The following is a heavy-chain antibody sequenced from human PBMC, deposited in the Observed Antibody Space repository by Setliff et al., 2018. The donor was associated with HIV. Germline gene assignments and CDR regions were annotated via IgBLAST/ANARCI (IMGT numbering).Heavy chain of an antibody. CDR1: GYTFISYG. Sequence: GASVKVSCKTSGYTFISYGITWVRQAPGQGLEWMGWISADKGNTNYAQKLQGRVTMTTDTSTSTAYMELRSLRSDDTAVYYCARGRWLQSAFDYWGQGTLVTVSS. J-gene: IGHJ4*02. CDR2: ISADKGNT. CDR3: ARGRWLQSAFDY. D-gene: IGHD5-12*01. V-gene: IGHV1-18*01.